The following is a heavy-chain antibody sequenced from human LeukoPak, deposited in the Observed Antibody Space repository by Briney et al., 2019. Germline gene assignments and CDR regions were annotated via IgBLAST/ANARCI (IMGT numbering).Heavy chain of an antibody. CDR2: ISWNSGSI. V-gene: IGHV3-9*03. CDR1: GFTFDDYG. Sequence: GGSLRLSCAASGFTFDDYGMSWVRQAPGKGLEWVSGISWNSGSIGYADSVKGRFTISRDNAKNSLYLQMNSLRAEDMALYYCAKGRTDFWSGYLNWFDPWGQGTLVTVSS. J-gene: IGHJ5*02. D-gene: IGHD3-3*01. CDR3: AKGRTDFWSGYLNWFDP.